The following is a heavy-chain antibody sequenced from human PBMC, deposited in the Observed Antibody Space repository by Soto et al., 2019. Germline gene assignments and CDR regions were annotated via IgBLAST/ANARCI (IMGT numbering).Heavy chain of an antibody. Sequence: PSETLSLTYAVFGGSFSDYNWSWIRQPPGKGLEWIGEIDHSGSTNYNPSLKSRVTTTVDTSKNQFSLKLTSVTAADTAVYYCARYGSGILFDYWGQGALVTVSS. J-gene: IGHJ4*02. CDR2: IDHSGST. V-gene: IGHV4-34*01. CDR3: ARYGSGILFDY. CDR1: GGSFSDYN. D-gene: IGHD3-10*01.